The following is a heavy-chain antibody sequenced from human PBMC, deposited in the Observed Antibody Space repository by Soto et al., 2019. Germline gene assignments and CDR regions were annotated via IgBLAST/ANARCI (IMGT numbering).Heavy chain of an antibody. CDR3: ARRHYCRGDCTINPDYSYGMDV. CDR1: GYIFTDHC. CDR2: ICPGYSNI. J-gene: IGHJ6*02. D-gene: IGHD2-21*02. Sequence: EVQVVQSGAEVKEPGESLKISCKGSGYIFTDHCIVWVRQMAGKGLEWVGIICPGYSNIIYSPSVQGQVTISADMSISSAYLQWSSLKGSDTAIYYGARRHYCRGDCTINPDYSYGMDVWGQGTTVTVSS. V-gene: IGHV5-51*01.